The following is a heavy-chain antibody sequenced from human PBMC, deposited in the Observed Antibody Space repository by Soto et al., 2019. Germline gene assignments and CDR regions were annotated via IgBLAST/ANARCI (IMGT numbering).Heavy chain of an antibody. D-gene: IGHD6-19*01. V-gene: IGHV3-23*01. Sequence: DVHLLESGGGSVQPGESLRLNCVASGFIFSHYTLNWVRRAPGKGLGWVSTISDPATGNTHYADSVKGRFTVSRDDSRNTVYLQMDSLRAEDSAIYYCTTWLTAHFDYWGQGTLVSVSS. CDR2: ISDPATGNT. CDR3: TTWLTAHFDY. CDR1: GFIFSHYT. J-gene: IGHJ4*02.